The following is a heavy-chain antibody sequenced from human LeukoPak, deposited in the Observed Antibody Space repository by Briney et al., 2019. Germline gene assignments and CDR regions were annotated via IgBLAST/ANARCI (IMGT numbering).Heavy chain of an antibody. V-gene: IGHV1-69*01. CDR3: ARLSSTSCCYFDY. D-gene: IGHD2-2*01. J-gene: IGHJ4*02. CDR2: IIPIFGTA. Sequence: GPSVTVSCKASGGTFSSYAISWVRQAPGQGLEWMGGIIPIFGTANYAQNFQGRVTITADESTSTAYMELSSLISEDTAVYYCARLSSTSCCYFDYWGQGTLVTVSS. CDR1: GGTFSSYA.